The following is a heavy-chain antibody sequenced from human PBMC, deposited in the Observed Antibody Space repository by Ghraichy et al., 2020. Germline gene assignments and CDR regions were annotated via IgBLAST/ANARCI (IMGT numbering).Heavy chain of an antibody. CDR3: ARVRYLDWHAFDI. CDR2: IYASGTT. CDR1: GFTVNNNY. V-gene: IGHV3-53*01. D-gene: IGHD3-9*01. Sequence: GGSLRLSCAVSGFTVNNNYMTWVRQAPGKGLEWVSVIYASGTTYYADSVKDRFTISRDNSRNTLYLHMNSLRAEDTAVYYCARVRYLDWHAFDIWGQGTMVPVSS. J-gene: IGHJ3*02.